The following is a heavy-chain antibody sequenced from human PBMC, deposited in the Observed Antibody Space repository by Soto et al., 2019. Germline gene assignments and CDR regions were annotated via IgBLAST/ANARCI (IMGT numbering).Heavy chain of an antibody. V-gene: IGHV4-4*02. J-gene: IGHJ3*02. CDR2: IYHSGSA. D-gene: IGHD2-21*02. CDR1: GGSVSSSNW. Sequence: QVQLQESGPGLVKPSGTLSLTCAVSGGSVSSSNWWSWVRQSPGKGLEWMGEIYHSGSAHYNPSLKSRATISLDKSKNPFALRLTSVTAADTAVYYCARVPGVLVSADDAFDIWGPGTRVIVSS. CDR3: ARVPGVLVSADDAFDI.